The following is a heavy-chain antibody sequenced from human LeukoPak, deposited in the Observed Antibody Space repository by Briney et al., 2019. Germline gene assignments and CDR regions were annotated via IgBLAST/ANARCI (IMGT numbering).Heavy chain of an antibody. Sequence: SGTLSLTCAVSGYSISSGYYWVWIRQPPGKGLEWIGSIYHSGSTYYNPSLKSRVTISVDTAKNQFSLKLSSVTAADTAVYYCARVEYCTSANCYIGGYYWGQGTLVTVSS. D-gene: IGHD2-2*02. CDR3: ARVEYCTSANCYIGGYY. J-gene: IGHJ4*02. CDR1: GYSISSGYY. V-gene: IGHV4-38-2*01. CDR2: IYHSGST.